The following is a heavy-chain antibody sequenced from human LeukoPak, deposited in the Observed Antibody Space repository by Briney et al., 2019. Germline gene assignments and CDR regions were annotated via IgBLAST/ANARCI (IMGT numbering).Heavy chain of an antibody. D-gene: IGHD3-22*01. CDR3: ARDPKQVVMGAAYYFDY. V-gene: IGHV3-7*01. Sequence: GGSLRLSCAASGFTFSSYWMSWVRQAPGKGLEWVANIKQDGSEKYYVDSVKGRFTISRDNAKNSLYLQMNSLRAEDTAVCYCARDPKQVVMGAAYYFDYWGQGTLVTVSS. CDR2: IKQDGSEK. CDR1: GFTFSSYW. J-gene: IGHJ4*02.